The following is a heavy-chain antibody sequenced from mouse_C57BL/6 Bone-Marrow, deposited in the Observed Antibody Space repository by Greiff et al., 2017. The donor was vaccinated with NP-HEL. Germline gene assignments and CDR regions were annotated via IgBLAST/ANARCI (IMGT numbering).Heavy chain of an antibody. V-gene: IGHV1-81*01. CDR2: IYPRSGNT. CDR1: GYTFTSYG. D-gene: IGHD2-4*01. Sequence: VQLQQSGAELARPGASVKLSCKASGYTFTSYGISWVKQRTGQGLEWIGEIYPRSGNTYYNEKFKGKATLTADKSSSTAYMELRSLTSEDSAVYFCAREGLRRRNAMDYWGQGTSVTVSS. CDR3: AREGLRRRNAMDY. J-gene: IGHJ4*01.